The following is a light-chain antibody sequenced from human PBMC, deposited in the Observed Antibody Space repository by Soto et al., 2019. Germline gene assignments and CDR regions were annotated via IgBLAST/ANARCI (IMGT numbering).Light chain of an antibody. CDR3: QQYGSSLT. CDR1: QSVNSDS. Sequence: EIVLTQSPGTLSLSPGEGATLSYRASQSVNSDSLAWYQQKPGQAPRLLMSGASTRATGIPDRFRGSGSGTDFTLTISRLEPADFAVYWCQQYGSSLTFGQGTKVEIK. V-gene: IGKV3-20*01. CDR2: GAS. J-gene: IGKJ1*01.